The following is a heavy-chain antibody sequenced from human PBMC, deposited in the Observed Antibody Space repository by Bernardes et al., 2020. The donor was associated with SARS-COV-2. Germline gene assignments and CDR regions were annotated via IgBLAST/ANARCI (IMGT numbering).Heavy chain of an antibody. V-gene: IGHV1-2*02. D-gene: IGHD4-4*01. CDR1: GYTFTGFY. CDR3: ARGQRDYRNSFDP. Sequence: ASVKVSCKASGYTFTGFYVHWVRQAPGQGLEWMGWMNPDSGRTTYERKFQGRVTMTRDTSISTAYMELSRLKSDDTAMYFCARGQRDYRNSFDPWGQGTLFTVSS. CDR2: MNPDSGRT. J-gene: IGHJ5*02.